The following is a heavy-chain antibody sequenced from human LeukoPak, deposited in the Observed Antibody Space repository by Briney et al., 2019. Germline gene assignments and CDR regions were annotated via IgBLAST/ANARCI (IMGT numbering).Heavy chain of an antibody. D-gene: IGHD2-15*01. V-gene: IGHV3-48*03. CDR2: ISSSGNTI. CDR3: ARDGGGSGAFDI. Sequence: GGSLRLSCAASRFTFSNYEMHWVRQAPGKGLEWLSYISSSGNTIYYADSVKGRFTISRDNSKNSLYLQMNSLRAEDTAVYYCARDGGGSGAFDIWGQGTMVTVSS. J-gene: IGHJ3*02. CDR1: RFTFSNYE.